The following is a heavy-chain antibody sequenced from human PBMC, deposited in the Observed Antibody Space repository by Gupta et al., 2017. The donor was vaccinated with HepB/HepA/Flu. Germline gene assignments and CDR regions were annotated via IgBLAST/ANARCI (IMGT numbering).Heavy chain of an antibody. J-gene: IGHJ6*03. CDR2: ISAFNGNT. CDR3: ARSGSSSSSNPSNYYYYMDV. V-gene: IGHV1-18*01. CDR1: GYIFTNFG. Sequence: GVEVKEPGASVKVSCKASGYIFTNFGITWVRQAPGQGLEWMGWISAFNGNTNYPQKFQGRVTMTTDTSTSTAYMELRGLISDDTAIYYCARSGSSSSSNPSNYYYYMDVWGKGATVTVSS. D-gene: IGHD6-6*01.